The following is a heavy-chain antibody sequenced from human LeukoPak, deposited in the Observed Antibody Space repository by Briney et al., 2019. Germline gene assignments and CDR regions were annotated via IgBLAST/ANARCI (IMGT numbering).Heavy chain of an antibody. D-gene: IGHD2-2*01. Sequence: GASVKVSCKASGYTFTSYGISWVRQAPGQGLEWMGWISAYNGNTNYAQKLQGRVTMTTDTSTSTAYMELRSLRSDDTAVYYCARVVVPAVSINWFDPWGQGTLVTVSS. J-gene: IGHJ5*02. CDR2: ISAYNGNT. V-gene: IGHV1-18*01. CDR3: ARVVVPAVSINWFDP. CDR1: GYTFTSYG.